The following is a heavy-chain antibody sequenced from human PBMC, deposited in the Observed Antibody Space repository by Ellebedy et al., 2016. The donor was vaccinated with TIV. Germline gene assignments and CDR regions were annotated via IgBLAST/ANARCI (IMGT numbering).Heavy chain of an antibody. CDR3: AGGYSSGWTDY. Sequence: MPSETLSLTCTVSGGTIRSSSYYWSWIRQPAGKGLEWIGRIYTSGSTNYNPSLQSRVTMSVDTSKNQFSLTLSSVTAADTAVYYCAGGYSSGWTDYWGQGTLVTVSS. J-gene: IGHJ4*02. V-gene: IGHV4-61*02. CDR1: GGTIRSSSYY. CDR2: IYTSGST. D-gene: IGHD6-19*01.